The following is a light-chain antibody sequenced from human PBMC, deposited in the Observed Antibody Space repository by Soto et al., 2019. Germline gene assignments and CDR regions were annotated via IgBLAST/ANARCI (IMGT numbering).Light chain of an antibody. CDR1: NSNIGNNY. V-gene: IGLV1-51*01. CDR3: GAWDDSLSAV. Sequence: QSVLTQPPSVSAAPGQKITISCSGNNSNIGNNYVSWYQQLPGTAPKLLIYDNNKRPSGIPDRFSGSKSGTSATLGITGLQTGDEADYYCGAWDDSLSAVFGGGTKLTVL. J-gene: IGLJ2*01. CDR2: DNN.